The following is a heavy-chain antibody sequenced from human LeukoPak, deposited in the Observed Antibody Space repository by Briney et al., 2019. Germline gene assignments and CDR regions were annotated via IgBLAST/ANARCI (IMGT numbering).Heavy chain of an antibody. Sequence: SETLSLTCAVYGGSFSGYYWSWIRQPPGKGLEWIGEINHSGSTNYNPSPKSRVTISVDTSKNQFSLKLSSVTAADTAVYYCARGYQLRPPGVYWGQGTLVTVSS. D-gene: IGHD2-2*01. CDR3: ARGYQLRPPGVY. CDR1: GGSFSGYY. J-gene: IGHJ4*02. CDR2: INHSGST. V-gene: IGHV4-34*01.